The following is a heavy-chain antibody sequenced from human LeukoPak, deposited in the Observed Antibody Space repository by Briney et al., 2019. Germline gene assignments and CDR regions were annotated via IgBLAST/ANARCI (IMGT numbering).Heavy chain of an antibody. CDR2: IWYDGSNK. CDR3: ARDGTETAGPFDP. J-gene: IGHJ5*02. CDR1: GFTFSTYA. V-gene: IGHV3-33*01. Sequence: PGRSLRLSCAASGFTFSTYAMYWVRQAPGKGREWVTVIWYDGSNKYYADSVKGRFTISRDNSKNTLYLQMNSLRVEDTAVYYCARDGTETAGPFDPWGQGTLVTVSS. D-gene: IGHD1/OR15-1a*01.